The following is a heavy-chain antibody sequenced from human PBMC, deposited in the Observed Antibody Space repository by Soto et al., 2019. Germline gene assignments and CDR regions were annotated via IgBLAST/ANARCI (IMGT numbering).Heavy chain of an antibody. CDR2: IYANGNT. Sequence: QVQLQESGPGLVKPSETLSLICTVSGDSINNFYWSWIRQSPGKGLEWIAYIYANGNTNHNPSLKRRVGISIDTSNSQFSLNLTSVTAADTAVNFCARGRSNGAFDSWGQGALVTVSS. CDR1: GDSINNFY. J-gene: IGHJ4*02. V-gene: IGHV4-4*09. CDR3: ARGRSNGAFDS. D-gene: IGHD1-26*01.